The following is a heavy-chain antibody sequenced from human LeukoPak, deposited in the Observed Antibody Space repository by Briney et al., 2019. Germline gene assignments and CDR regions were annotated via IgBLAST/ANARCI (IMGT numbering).Heavy chain of an antibody. CDR2: IYTSGST. J-gene: IGHJ5*02. Sequence: PSETLSLTCTVSGGSISSSSYYWSWIRQPPGKGLEWIGYIYTSGSTNYNPSLKSRVTISVDTSKNQFSLKLSSVTAADTAVYYCARARAGYSGYVAFRYNWFDPWGQGTLVTVSS. D-gene: IGHD5-12*01. V-gene: IGHV4-61*05. CDR3: ARARAGYSGYVAFRYNWFDP. CDR1: GGSISSSSYY.